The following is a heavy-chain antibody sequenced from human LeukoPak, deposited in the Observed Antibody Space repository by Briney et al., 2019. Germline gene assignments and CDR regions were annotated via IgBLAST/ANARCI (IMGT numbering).Heavy chain of an antibody. Sequence: ASVKVSCKASEYTFTGHYMHWVRQAPGQGLEWMGWINPNSGGTNYAQKFQGKVTMTRDTSISTAYMELSSLKSDDTAVYYCARGRASPSYYYDTGGPDNWFDPWGQGTLVTVSS. CDR2: INPNSGGT. CDR3: ARGRASPSYYYDTGGPDNWFDP. J-gene: IGHJ5*02. CDR1: EYTFTGHY. D-gene: IGHD3-22*01. V-gene: IGHV1-2*02.